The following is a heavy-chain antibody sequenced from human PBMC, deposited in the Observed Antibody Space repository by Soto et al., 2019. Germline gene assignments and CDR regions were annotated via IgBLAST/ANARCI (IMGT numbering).Heavy chain of an antibody. J-gene: IGHJ2*01. CDR3: ERILRRLNFFGAAKSGNC. V-gene: IGHV1-3*04. D-gene: IGHD3-3*01. CDR2: INTGNGHT. Sequence: ASVKLSCKASGYPFSNYNIHWVRQAPGQSLEWVGWINTGNGHTRYSQKFQGRVTITSDQAANTAYMKLSSLKSEDTAVYYCERILRRLNFFGAAKSGNCWGR. CDR1: GYPFSNYN.